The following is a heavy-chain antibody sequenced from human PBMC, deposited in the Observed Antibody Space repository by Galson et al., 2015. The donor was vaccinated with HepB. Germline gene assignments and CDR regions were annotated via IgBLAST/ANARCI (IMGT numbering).Heavy chain of an antibody. J-gene: IGHJ4*02. CDR1: SYD. CDR2: MNPNSGNT. CDR3: ARSPLSAGFDY. D-gene: IGHD6-19*01. Sequence: SYDINWVRQATGQGLEWMGWMNPNSGNTGYAQKFQGRVTMTRNTSISTAYMELSSLRSEDTAVYYCARSPLSAGFDYWGQGTLVTVSS. V-gene: IGHV1-8*01.